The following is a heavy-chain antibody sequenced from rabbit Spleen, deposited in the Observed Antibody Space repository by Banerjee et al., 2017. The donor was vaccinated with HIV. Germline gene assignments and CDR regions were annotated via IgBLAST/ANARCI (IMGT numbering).Heavy chain of an antibody. CDR1: GFSFSSNDY. V-gene: IGHV1S40*01. CDR3: ARSGYVGWGGDGDLTGNKL. CDR2: IAGSSSGFT. Sequence: QSLEESGGGLVQPEGSLALTCKASGFSFSSNDYICWVRQAPGKGLEWISCIAGSSSGFTYSASWAKGRFTISKTSSTTVTLQMTSLTAADTATYFCARSGYVGWGGDGDLTGNKLWGPGTLVTVS. D-gene: IGHD4-1*01. J-gene: IGHJ4*01.